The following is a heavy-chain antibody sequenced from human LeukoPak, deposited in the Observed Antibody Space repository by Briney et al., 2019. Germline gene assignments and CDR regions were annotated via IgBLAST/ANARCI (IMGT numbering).Heavy chain of an antibody. CDR1: GYTFTSYG. CDR3: ARAAISKDTSGYFY. D-gene: IGHD3-22*01. CDR2: ISGYNGNT. V-gene: IGHV1-18*01. J-gene: IGHJ4*02. Sequence: ASVKVSCKASGYTFTSYGISWVRQAPGQGLEWMGWISGYNGNTNYAQKLQGRVTMTTDTSTSTAYMELRSLRSDDTAVYYCARAAISKDTSGYFYWGQGTLVTVSS.